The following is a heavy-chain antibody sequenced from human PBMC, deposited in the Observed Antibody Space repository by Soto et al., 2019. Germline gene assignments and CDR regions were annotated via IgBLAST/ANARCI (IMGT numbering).Heavy chain of an antibody. CDR2: INHSGST. CDR3: AGSPVATIYGGYFDY. J-gene: IGHJ4*02. V-gene: IGHV4-34*01. Sequence: SETLSLTCAVYGGSFSGYYWSWIRQPPGKGLEWIGEINHSGSTNYNPSLKSRVTISVDTSKNQFSLKLSSVTAADTAVYYCAGSPVATIYGGYFDYWGQGTLVTVSS. CDR1: GGSFSGYY. D-gene: IGHD5-12*01.